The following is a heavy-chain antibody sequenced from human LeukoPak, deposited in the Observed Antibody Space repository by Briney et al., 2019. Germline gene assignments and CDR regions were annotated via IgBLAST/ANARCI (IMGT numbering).Heavy chain of an antibody. D-gene: IGHD2-21*02. CDR1: GGSISSGGYY. CDR3: ASYCGGDCYSRLDDAFDI. J-gene: IGHJ3*02. Sequence: SETLFLTCTVSGGSISSGGYYWSWIRQHPGKGLEWIGYIYYSGSTYYNPSLKSRVTISVDTSKNQFSLKLSSVTAADTAVYYCASYCGGDCYSRLDDAFDIWGQGTMVTVSS. CDR2: IYYSGST. V-gene: IGHV4-31*03.